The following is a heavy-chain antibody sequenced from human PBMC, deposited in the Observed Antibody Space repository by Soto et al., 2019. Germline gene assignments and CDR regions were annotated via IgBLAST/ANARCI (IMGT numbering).Heavy chain of an antibody. CDR3: ARALTTVVSGPYYYYGMDV. D-gene: IGHD4-17*01. Sequence: QVQLVQSGAEVKKPGSSVKVSCKASGGTFSSYAISWVRQAPGQGLEWMGGIIPIFGTANYAPKFQGRVTITADESTSTAYVELSRLRSEDTAVYYCARALTTVVSGPYYYYGMDVWGQGPTVTVSS. J-gene: IGHJ6*02. V-gene: IGHV1-69*01. CDR1: GGTFSSYA. CDR2: IIPIFGTA.